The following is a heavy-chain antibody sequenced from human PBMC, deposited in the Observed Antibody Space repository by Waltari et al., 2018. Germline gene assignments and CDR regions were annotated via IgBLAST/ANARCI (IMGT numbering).Heavy chain of an antibody. CDR3: ARDVSSGWYEGDY. Sequence: QVQLVQSGAEVKKPGASVKVSCKASGYTFTSYGISWVRQAPGQGLEWMGIINPSGGSTSYAQKFQGRVTMTRDTSTSTVYMELSSLRSEDTAVYYCARDVSSGWYEGDYWGQGTLVTVSS. CDR1: GYTFTSYG. J-gene: IGHJ4*02. D-gene: IGHD6-19*01. CDR2: INPSGGST. V-gene: IGHV1-46*01.